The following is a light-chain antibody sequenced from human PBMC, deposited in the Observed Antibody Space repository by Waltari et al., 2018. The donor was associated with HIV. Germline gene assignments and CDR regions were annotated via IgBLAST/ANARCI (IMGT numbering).Light chain of an antibody. Sequence: DIQMTQSPSTLTASVGDRVTITCRASESISSWLAWYQQKPGKAPKLLIYKASSLESGVPSRFSGSASGTEFSLTISSLQPDDFATYYYQQYHTNPYTFGQGTKMEI. CDR2: KAS. CDR3: QQYHTNPYT. V-gene: IGKV1-5*03. J-gene: IGKJ2*01. CDR1: ESISSW.